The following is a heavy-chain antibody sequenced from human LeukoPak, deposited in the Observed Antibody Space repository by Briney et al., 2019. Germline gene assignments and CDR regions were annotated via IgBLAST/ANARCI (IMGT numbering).Heavy chain of an antibody. CDR3: AKAPGVVLRVFDY. J-gene: IGHJ4*02. CDR1: GFTFSSYA. Sequence: SGGSLRLSCAASGFTFSSYAMRWVRQAPGKGLEWVSTISGSGGSTYYADSVKGRFTISRDNSKNTLYLQMNSLRAEDTAVYYCAKAPGVVLRVFDYWGQGTLVTVSS. CDR2: ISGSGGST. V-gene: IGHV3-23*01. D-gene: IGHD2-15*01.